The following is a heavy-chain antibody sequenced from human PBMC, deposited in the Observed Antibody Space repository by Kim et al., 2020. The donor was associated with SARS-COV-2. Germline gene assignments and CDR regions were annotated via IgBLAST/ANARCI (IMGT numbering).Heavy chain of an antibody. J-gene: IGHJ5*02. Sequence: SETLSLTCTVSGGSISSSSYYWGWIRQPPGKGLEWIGSIYYSGSTYYNPSLKSRVTISVDTSKNQFSLKLSSVTAADTAVYYCARHATPYSSSWYKTVSWFDPWGQGTLVTVSS. D-gene: IGHD6-13*01. CDR2: IYYSGST. CDR3: ARHATPYSSSWYKTVSWFDP. V-gene: IGHV4-39*01. CDR1: GGSISSSSYY.